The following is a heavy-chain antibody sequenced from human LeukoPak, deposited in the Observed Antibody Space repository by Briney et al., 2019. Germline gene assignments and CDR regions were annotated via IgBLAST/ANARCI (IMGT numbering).Heavy chain of an antibody. CDR3: TRAPPYFDGSGLSPSAFNI. J-gene: IGHJ3*02. CDR1: GGSINSDY. CDR2: IYYSGNT. V-gene: IGHV4-59*01. Sequence: SETLSLTCTVSGGSINSDYWSWIRQPPGKGLEWIGYIYYSGNTNYNPSLKSRVTISIDTSEGQFSLRLSSVTAADTAVHYCTRAPPYFDGSGLSPSAFNIWGQGTMVTVSS. D-gene: IGHD3-22*01.